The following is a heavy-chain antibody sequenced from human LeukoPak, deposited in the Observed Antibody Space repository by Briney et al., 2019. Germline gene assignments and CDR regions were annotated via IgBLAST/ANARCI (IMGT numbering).Heavy chain of an antibody. V-gene: IGHV3-23*01. CDR3: AKKETVVSPGNYFDY. J-gene: IGHJ4*02. CDR2: IRDGGGNT. Sequence: GGSLRLSCAASGFAFSSYNMNWVREAPGKGLEWVSAIRDGGGNTYYADSVKGRFTISRDNAKNTLYLQMNSLRAEDTAVYYCAKKETVVSPGNYFDYWGQGALVTVSS. CDR1: GFAFSSYN. D-gene: IGHD4-23*01.